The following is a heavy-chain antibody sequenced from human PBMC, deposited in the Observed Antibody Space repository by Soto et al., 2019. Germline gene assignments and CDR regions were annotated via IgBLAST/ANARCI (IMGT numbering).Heavy chain of an antibody. J-gene: IGHJ4*02. CDR1: GYTFTNYD. Sequence: QVQLVQSGAEVKKPGASVKVSCKASGYTFTNYDINWVRQAPGQGLEWKGWMNPNSGNTGYTQKFQGRVTMTRNTSMSTAFMELSSLTSQDAAVYYCARGTRVFDDWGQGTLVTVSS. CDR2: MNPNSGNT. V-gene: IGHV1-8*01. CDR3: ARGTRVFDD. D-gene: IGHD2-2*01.